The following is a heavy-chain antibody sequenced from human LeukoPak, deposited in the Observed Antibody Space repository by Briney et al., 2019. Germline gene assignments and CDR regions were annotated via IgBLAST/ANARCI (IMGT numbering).Heavy chain of an antibody. V-gene: IGHV4-59*01. Sequence: SETLSLTCTVSGGSISSYYWSWIRQPPGKGLEWIGYIYYSGSTDYNPSLKSRVTISVETSKNQFSLKLSSVTAADTAVYYCARGRYYYGSGSQYYFDYWGQGTLVTVSS. CDR2: IYYSGST. CDR1: GGSISSYY. J-gene: IGHJ4*02. CDR3: ARGRYYYGSGSQYYFDY. D-gene: IGHD3-10*01.